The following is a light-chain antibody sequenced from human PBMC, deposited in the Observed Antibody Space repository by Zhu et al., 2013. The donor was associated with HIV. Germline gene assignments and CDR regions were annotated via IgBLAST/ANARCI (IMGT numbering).Light chain of an antibody. CDR3: QQYNKWPPT. CDR1: QDISSF. CDR2: AAS. Sequence: AVRMTQSPSSFSASTGDRVTITCRASQDISSFLAWYQQKPGKAPKLLIYAASTLQSGVPSRFSGSGSGTHFTLTISSLQSEDFAVYYCQQYNKWPPTFGGGTKVEIK. J-gene: IGKJ4*01. V-gene: IGKV1-8*01.